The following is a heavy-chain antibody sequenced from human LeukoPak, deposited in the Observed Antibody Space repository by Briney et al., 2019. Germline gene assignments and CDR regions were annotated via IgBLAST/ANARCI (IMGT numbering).Heavy chain of an antibody. V-gene: IGHV4-34*01. CDR3: ARGLVIQYYYYYFMDV. Sequence: SETLSLTCAVYAGSFSGYYWSWIRQPPGKGLEWIGEINHSGSTNYNPSLKSRVTISVDTSKNQFSLKLSSVTAADTAVYYCARGLVIQYYYYYFMDVWSKGTTVTVSS. D-gene: IGHD3-9*01. CDR2: INHSGST. CDR1: AGSFSGYY. J-gene: IGHJ6*03.